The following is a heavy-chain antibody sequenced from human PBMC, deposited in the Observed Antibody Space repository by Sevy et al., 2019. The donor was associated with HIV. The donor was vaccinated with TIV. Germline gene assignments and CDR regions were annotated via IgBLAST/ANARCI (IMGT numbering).Heavy chain of an antibody. J-gene: IGHJ5*02. Sequence: ASVKVSCKASGYTFSSFGVSWVRQAPGQGLEWTGRIGAYNGNIKYAQNLQDRVTMTTDTSTSTAYMELTSLTSDDTAVYFCARISTVRGLFNYFDPWRQGTLVTVSS. CDR2: IGAYNGNI. D-gene: IGHD3-10*01. CDR1: GYTFSSFG. CDR3: ARISTVRGLFNYFDP. V-gene: IGHV1-18*01.